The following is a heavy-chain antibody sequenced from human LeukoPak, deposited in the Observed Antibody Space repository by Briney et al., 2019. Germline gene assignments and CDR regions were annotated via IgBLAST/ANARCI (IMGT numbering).Heavy chain of an antibody. CDR3: ARAPSFGDYGGDY. V-gene: IGHV1-18*01. Sequence: ASVKVSCKASGYNFTNYGISWVRQAPGQGLEWMGWISAYSGDTKYAQRLQGRLTMTTHTSPTTAYLELRSLTSDDTAVYYCARAPSFGDYGGDYWGQGTLVTGSS. D-gene: IGHD4-17*01. CDR1: GYNFTNYG. CDR2: ISAYSGDT. J-gene: IGHJ4*02.